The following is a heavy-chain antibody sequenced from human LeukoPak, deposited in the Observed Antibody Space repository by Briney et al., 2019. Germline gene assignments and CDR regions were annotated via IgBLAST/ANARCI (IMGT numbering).Heavy chain of an antibody. Sequence: SETLSLTCTVSGGSIRSHQWSWIRQPPGKGLEWIGHMSYTGSTKYNPSLRSRAIISVDTSKTQFSLKLSSVTAVDTAVYYCARTPTVTRGGIVDWGQGTLVTVSS. CDR1: GGSIRSHQ. V-gene: IGHV4-59*11. CDR2: MSYTGST. D-gene: IGHD4-17*01. J-gene: IGHJ4*02. CDR3: ARTPTVTRGGIVD.